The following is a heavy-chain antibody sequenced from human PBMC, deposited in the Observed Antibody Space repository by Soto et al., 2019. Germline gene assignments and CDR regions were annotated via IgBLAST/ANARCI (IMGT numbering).Heavy chain of an antibody. CDR3: ARYGSGECNRGRCYSPFDY. D-gene: IGHD2-15*01. CDR2: IYYSGST. CDR1: GRSISSVNYY. V-gene: IGHV4-30-4*01. Sequence: SETLSLTCTVSGRSISSVNYYWSWIRQPPGKGLEWIGYIYYSGSTYYNPSLRSRVTISVDTSKNQFSLKLSSVTAADTAVYYCARYGSGECNRGRCYSPFDYWGQGTLVTVSS. J-gene: IGHJ4*02.